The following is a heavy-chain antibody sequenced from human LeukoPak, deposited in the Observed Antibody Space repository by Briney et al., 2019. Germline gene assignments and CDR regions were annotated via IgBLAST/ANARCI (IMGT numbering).Heavy chain of an antibody. CDR2: ISSSFAI. V-gene: IGHV3-48*03. D-gene: IGHD5-12*01. CDR1: GFSFSSFE. Sequence: GGSLRLSCGVSGFSFSSFEMNWVRQAPGKGLEWVSYISSSFAIRYADSVKGRFTTSRDHARDSLYLEMNSLRVEDTAVYYCARSLSGYNTDPFFEQWGQGALVTVS. CDR3: ARSLSGYNTDPFFEQ. J-gene: IGHJ4*02.